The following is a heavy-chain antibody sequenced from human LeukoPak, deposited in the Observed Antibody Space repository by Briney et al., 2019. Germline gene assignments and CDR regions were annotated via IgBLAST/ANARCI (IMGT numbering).Heavy chain of an antibody. V-gene: IGHV4-4*02. CDR1: GGSISSSNW. J-gene: IGHJ6*02. Sequence: SETLSLTCAVSGGSISSSNWWSWVRQPPGKGLEWIGEIYHSGSTNYNPSLKSRVTISVDKSKNQFSLKLSSVTAADTAVYYCARGIAGDYYGMDVWGQGTTVTVSS. CDR3: ARGIAGDYYGMDV. CDR2: IYHSGST. D-gene: IGHD2/OR15-2a*01.